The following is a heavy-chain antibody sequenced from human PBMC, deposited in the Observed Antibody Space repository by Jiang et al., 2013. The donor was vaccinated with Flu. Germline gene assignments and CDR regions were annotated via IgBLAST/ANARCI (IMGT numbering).Heavy chain of an antibody. J-gene: IGHJ5*02. D-gene: IGHD1-26*01. CDR3: ARRTGVFGWELLIEGRSGWFDP. CDR2: IYYSGST. CDR1: GGSISSYY. V-gene: IGHV4-59*08. Sequence: KPSETLSLTCTVSGGSISSYYWSWIRQPPGKGLEWIGYIYYSGSTNYNPSLKSRVTISVDTSKNQFSLKLSSVTAADTAVYYCARRTGVFGWELLIEGRSGWFDPWGQGTLVTVSS.